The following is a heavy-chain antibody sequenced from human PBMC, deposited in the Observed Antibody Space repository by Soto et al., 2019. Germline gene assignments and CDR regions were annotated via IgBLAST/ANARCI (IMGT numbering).Heavy chain of an antibody. CDR2: ISGSGGST. J-gene: IGHJ4*02. CDR3: VKDYSRVWTFY. Sequence: EVQLLESGGGLEQPGGSLRLSCVASGFTISSYAMSWVRQAPGKGLEWVSAISGSGGSTYYADSVTGRFTISRDSPKNTLYLQMNSLRAEDTAIYYCVKDYSRVWTFYWGQGTLVTVSS. V-gene: IGHV3-23*01. D-gene: IGHD1-1*01. CDR1: GFTISSYA.